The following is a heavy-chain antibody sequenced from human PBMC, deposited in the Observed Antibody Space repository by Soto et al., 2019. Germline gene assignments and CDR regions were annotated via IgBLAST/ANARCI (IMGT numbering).Heavy chain of an antibody. D-gene: IGHD3-16*02. Sequence: SETLSLTCTVSGGSISSYYWSWIRQPPGKGLEWIGYIYYSGSTNYNPSLKSRVTISVDTSKNQFSLKLSSVTAADTAVYYCARALPHMITFGGVIAPAFDYWGQGTLVTVSS. J-gene: IGHJ4*02. CDR2: IYYSGST. CDR1: GGSISSYY. V-gene: IGHV4-59*01. CDR3: ARALPHMITFGGVIAPAFDY.